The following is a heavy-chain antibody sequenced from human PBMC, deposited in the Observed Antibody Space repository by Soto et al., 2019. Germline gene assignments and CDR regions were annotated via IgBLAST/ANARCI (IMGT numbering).Heavy chain of an antibody. CDR1: GFTFSSYG. CDR3: AKDSYSVLWFGSPYYYYGMDV. Sequence: GGSLRLSCAASGFTFSSYGMHWVRQAPGKGLEWVAVISYDGSNKYYADSVKGRFTISRDNSKNTLYLQMNSLRAEDTAVYYCAKDSYSVLWFGSPYYYYGMDVRGQGTTVTVS. D-gene: IGHD3-10*01. J-gene: IGHJ6*02. V-gene: IGHV3-30*18. CDR2: ISYDGSNK.